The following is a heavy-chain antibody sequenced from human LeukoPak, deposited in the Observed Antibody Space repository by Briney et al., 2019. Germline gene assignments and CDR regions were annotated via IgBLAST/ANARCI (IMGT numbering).Heavy chain of an antibody. V-gene: IGHV4-4*07. CDR1: GGSISSYY. CDR3: ARDSGPYSSSWYSPVYYYYMDV. D-gene: IGHD6-13*01. CDR2: IYTSGST. Sequence: SETLSLTCTVSGGSISSYYWSWIRQPAGKGLEWIGRIYTSGSTNYSPSLKSRVTISVDKSKNQFSLKLSSVTAADTAVYYCARDSGPYSSSWYSPVYYYYMDVWGKGTTVTVSS. J-gene: IGHJ6*03.